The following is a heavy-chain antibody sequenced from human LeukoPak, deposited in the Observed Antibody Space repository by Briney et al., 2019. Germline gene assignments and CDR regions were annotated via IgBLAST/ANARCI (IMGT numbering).Heavy chain of an antibody. V-gene: IGHV4-59*01. CDR1: GGSISGYY. CDR3: ARFHSSGLLY. CDR2: IHYSGTT. J-gene: IGHJ4*02. D-gene: IGHD3-22*01. Sequence: SETLSLTCTVSGGSISGYYWSWLRQAPGKGLEWIGNIHYSGTTSYNPSLKSRVTMSVDTSNNHFSLNLSSVTAADTAVYYCARFHSSGLLYWGQGTLVTVSS.